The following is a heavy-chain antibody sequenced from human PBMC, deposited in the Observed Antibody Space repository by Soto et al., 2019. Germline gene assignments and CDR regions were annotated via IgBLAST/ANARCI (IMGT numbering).Heavy chain of an antibody. Sequence: QVQLVQSGAEVKKPGSSVKVSCKASGGTFSRYAISRVRQAPGQRLEWMGGIIPIFGTANYAQKFQGRVTITADKSTSPAYMELSSLRSEDTAVYYCARVNRGIHLWFSRGDACDIWGQGTMVTVSS. CDR1: GGTFSRYA. D-gene: IGHD5-18*01. V-gene: IGHV1-69*06. J-gene: IGHJ3*02. CDR2: IIPIFGTA. CDR3: ARVNRGIHLWFSRGDACDI.